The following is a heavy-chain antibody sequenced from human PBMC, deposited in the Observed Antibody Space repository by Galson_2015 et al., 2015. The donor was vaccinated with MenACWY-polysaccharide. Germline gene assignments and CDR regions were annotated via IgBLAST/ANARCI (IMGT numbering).Heavy chain of an antibody. V-gene: IGHV3-9*01. CDR3: AKAYIVVTTRSAFDI. Sequence: SLRLSCAASGFTFDDYAMHWVRQAPGKGLEWASGISWNSGNIGYADSVKGRFTISRDNAKNSLYLQMNSLRAEDTALYYCAKAYIVVTTRSAFDIWGQGTMVTVSS. D-gene: IGHD2-21*01. J-gene: IGHJ3*02. CDR2: ISWNSGNI. CDR1: GFTFDDYA.